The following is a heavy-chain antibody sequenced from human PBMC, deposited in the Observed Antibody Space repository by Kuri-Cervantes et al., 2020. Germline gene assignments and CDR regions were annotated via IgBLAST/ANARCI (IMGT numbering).Heavy chain of an antibody. CDR2: IYTSGST. V-gene: IGHV4-4*07. Sequence: SEILSLTCTVSGGSISSYNWSWIRQPAGKGLEWIGRIYTSGSTNYNPSLKSRVTMSVDTPKNQFTLKLSSVTAADTAVYYCARAALVGATWLYFDLWGRGTLVTVSS. J-gene: IGHJ2*01. CDR3: ARAALVGATWLYFDL. CDR1: GGSISSYN. D-gene: IGHD1-26*01.